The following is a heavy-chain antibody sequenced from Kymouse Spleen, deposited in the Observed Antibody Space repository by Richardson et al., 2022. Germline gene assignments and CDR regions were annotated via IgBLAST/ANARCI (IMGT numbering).Heavy chain of an antibody. CDR3: ATITMVRGAPFDY. J-gene: IGHJ4*02. D-gene: IGHD3-10*01. V-gene: IGHV3-74*01. CDR1: GFTFSSYW. Sequence: EVQLVESGGGLVQPGGSLRLSCAASGFTFSSYWMHWVRQAPGKGLVWVSRINSDGSSTSYADSVKGRFTISRDNAKNTLYLQMNSLRAEDTAVYYCATITMVRGAPFDYWGQGTLVTVSS. CDR2: INSDGSST.